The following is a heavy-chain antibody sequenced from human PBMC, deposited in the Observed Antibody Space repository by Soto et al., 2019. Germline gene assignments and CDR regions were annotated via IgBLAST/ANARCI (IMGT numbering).Heavy chain of an antibody. J-gene: IGHJ4*02. V-gene: IGHV5-10-1*01. CDR1: GYSFTRYW. D-gene: IGHD3-16*02. CDR2: IDPSDSYT. CDR3: ARGAFIVSPCTGFDY. Sequence: GESLKISCKGSGYSFTRYWISWVRQMPGKGLEWMGRIDPSDSYTNYSPSFQGHVTISADKSISTAYLQWSSLKASDTAMYYCARGAFIVSPCTGFDYRGQGSPVTVPS.